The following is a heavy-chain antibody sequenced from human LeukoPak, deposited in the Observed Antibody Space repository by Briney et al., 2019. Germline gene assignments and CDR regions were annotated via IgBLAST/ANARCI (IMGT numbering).Heavy chain of an antibody. CDR3: ARDPKYYYGSGSYSGGWFDP. CDR1: GFTFGSYW. V-gene: IGHV3-74*01. CDR2: INSDGSST. J-gene: IGHJ5*02. Sequence: PGGSLRLSCAASGFTFGSYWMHWVRQAPGKGLVWVSRINSDGSSTSYADSVKGRFTISRDNAKNTLYLQMNSLRAEDTAVYYCARDPKYYYGSGSYSGGWFDPWGQGTLVTVSS. D-gene: IGHD3-10*01.